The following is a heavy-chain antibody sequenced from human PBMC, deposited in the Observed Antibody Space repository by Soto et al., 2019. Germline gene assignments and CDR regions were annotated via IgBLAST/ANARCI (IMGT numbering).Heavy chain of an antibody. CDR2: ISANSGST. Sequence: ASVKVSCKASGYTFTSYGISWVRQAPGQGLEWMGWISANSGSTNYAQKFQGWVTMTRDTSISTAYMELSRLRSDDTAVYYCAREYYDILTGYKTFDYWGQGTLVTVSS. J-gene: IGHJ4*02. CDR1: GYTFTSYG. D-gene: IGHD3-9*01. CDR3: AREYYDILTGYKTFDY. V-gene: IGHV1-2*04.